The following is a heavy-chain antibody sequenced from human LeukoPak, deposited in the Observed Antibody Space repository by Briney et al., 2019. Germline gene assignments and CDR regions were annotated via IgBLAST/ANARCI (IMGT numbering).Heavy chain of an antibody. CDR1: GFTVSSNY. CDR2: IYSGGST. V-gene: IGHV3-53*01. Sequence: PGGSLRLSCAASGFTVSSNYMSWVRQAPGKGLEWVSVIYSGGSTYYADSVKGRFTISRDNSKNTLYLQMNSLRAEDTAVYYCARDVYGDPHYYYYYGMDVWGQGTMVTVSS. J-gene: IGHJ6*02. D-gene: IGHD4-17*01. CDR3: ARDVYGDPHYYYYYGMDV.